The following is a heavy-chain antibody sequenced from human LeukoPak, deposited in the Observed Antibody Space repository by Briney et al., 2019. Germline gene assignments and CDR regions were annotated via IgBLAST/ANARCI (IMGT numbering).Heavy chain of an antibody. D-gene: IGHD6-13*01. CDR1: GFTFSNYW. V-gene: IGHV3-7*01. Sequence: GGGLRLSCEGSGFTFSNYWMCWVRQAPGKGEQWVANIKTDGSEKYYVDSVKGRFTISRDNAKNTLYLQMNSLRAEDTAVYYCATILAAAGTGPFDYWGQGALVTVSS. CDR3: ATILAAAGTGPFDY. CDR2: IKTDGSEK. J-gene: IGHJ4*02.